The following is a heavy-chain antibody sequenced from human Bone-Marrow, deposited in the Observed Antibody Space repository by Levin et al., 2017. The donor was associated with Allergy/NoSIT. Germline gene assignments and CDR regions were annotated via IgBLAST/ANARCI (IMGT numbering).Heavy chain of an antibody. CDR1: GGSISNYY. Sequence: SETLSLTCTVSGGSISNYYWNWIRQPPGKGLEWIGYIHYTGSANYNPSLKSRVTISVDTSKNQFSLKLSSVTAADTAVSYCARGRDGYTQSDYWGQGTLVAVSS. CDR3: ARGRDGYTQSDY. D-gene: IGHD5-24*01. J-gene: IGHJ4*02. CDR2: IHYTGSA. V-gene: IGHV4-59*01.